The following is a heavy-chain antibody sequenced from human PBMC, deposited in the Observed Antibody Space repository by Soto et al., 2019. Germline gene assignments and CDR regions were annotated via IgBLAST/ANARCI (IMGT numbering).Heavy chain of an antibody. J-gene: IGHJ4*02. CDR2: ISPYNSNA. V-gene: IGHV1-18*01. CDR1: GYTFNTYA. D-gene: IGHD2-15*01. CDR3: ARLARGYDFDY. Sequence: QVQLVQSGPEVKKAGASVKVSCKSSGYTFNTYAIGWVRLAHGQGLEWMGWISPYNSNANYAQTYLGRVTMTTDTSTSTVYMELRNLKSDDTAIYYCARLARGYDFDYWGQGTLVTVSS.